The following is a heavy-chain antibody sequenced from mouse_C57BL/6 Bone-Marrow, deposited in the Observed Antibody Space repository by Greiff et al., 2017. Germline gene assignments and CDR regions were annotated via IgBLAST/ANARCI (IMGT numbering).Heavy chain of an antibody. V-gene: IGHV1-59*01. CDR3: ARYSTTVVATDWYFDV. J-gene: IGHJ1*03. D-gene: IGHD1-1*01. CDR1: GYTFTSYW. CDR2: IDPSDSYT. Sequence: QVQLQQPGAELVRPGTSVKLSCKASGYTFTSYWMHWVKQRPGQGLEWIGVIDPSDSYTNYNQKFKGKATLTVDPSTCAAYMQISSLTSEDSAVYYCARYSTTVVATDWYFDVWGTGTTVTVSS.